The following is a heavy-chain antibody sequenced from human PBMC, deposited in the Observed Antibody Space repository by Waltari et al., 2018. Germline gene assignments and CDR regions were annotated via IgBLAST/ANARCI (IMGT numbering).Heavy chain of an antibody. J-gene: IGHJ4*02. CDR1: GYTLTELS. D-gene: IGHD3-10*01. CDR2: LVPDDGAT. V-gene: IGHV1-24*01. CDR3: ATAAVDYYGTRHLRSFDY. Sequence: QVQLVQSGAEVKKPGASVKVSCKVSGYTLTELSMHWVRQAPGKGLEWMGGLVPDDGATIYAHKYPCRVTMTETTSTDTAYMELSSLRSEATAVYYGATAAVDYYGTRHLRSFDYWGQGTLVTVSS.